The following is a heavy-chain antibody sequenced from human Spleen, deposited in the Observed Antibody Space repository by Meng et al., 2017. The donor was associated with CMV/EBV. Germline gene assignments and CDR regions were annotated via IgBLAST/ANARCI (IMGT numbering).Heavy chain of an antibody. D-gene: IGHD1-7*01. J-gene: IGHJ4*02. CDR2: IHHTGST. CDR1: GVSIRSSNW. CDR3: ASYDTGTGSFDY. V-gene: IGHV4-4*02. Sequence: SETLSLTCVVSGVSIRSSNWWSWVRQTPKKGLEWIGEIHHTGSTYYNPSLKSRVTISVDMSRNQFSLKLTSVTAADTAVYYCASYDTGTGSFDYWGQGTLVTVSS.